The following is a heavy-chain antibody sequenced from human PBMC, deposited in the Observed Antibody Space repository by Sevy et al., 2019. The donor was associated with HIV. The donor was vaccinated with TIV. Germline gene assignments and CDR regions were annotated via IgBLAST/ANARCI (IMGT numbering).Heavy chain of an antibody. CDR1: GFIVSSNY. D-gene: IGHD2-21*01. J-gene: IGHJ6*02. V-gene: IGHV3-53*01. CDR2: IYSGGNT. CDR3: ASDLGVDYYGMVV. Sequence: GGSLRLSCAVSGFIVSSNYMIWVRQAPGKGLEWVSIIYSGGNTYYADSVKGRFTISRDISKNTLYLQMNSLRAEDTAVYYCASDLGVDYYGMVVWGQGTTVTVSS.